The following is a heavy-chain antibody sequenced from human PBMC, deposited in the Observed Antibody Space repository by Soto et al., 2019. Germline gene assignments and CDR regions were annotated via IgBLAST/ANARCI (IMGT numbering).Heavy chain of an antibody. CDR1: GFIFSSYT. CDR2: ISSSTDYI. J-gene: IGHJ4*02. D-gene: IGHD5-18*01. CDR3: VREGGYAYLPPYYFDY. Sequence: LRLSCAASGFIFSSYTMNWVRQAPGKGLEWVSSISSSTDYIYYADSVKGRFTVSRDNAKKSLYLEMNSLRAEDTAVYYCVREGGYAYLPPYYFDYWGQGTLVTVSS. V-gene: IGHV3-21*01.